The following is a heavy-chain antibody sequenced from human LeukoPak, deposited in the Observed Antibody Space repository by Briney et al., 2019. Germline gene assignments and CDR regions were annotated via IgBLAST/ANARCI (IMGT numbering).Heavy chain of an antibody. CDR3: ASFFGYGYEYYYGMDV. CDR1: GLTFSSHW. D-gene: IGHD5-18*01. V-gene: IGHV3-74*01. Sequence: AGGSLRLSCAASGLTFSSHWMHWVRQAPGKGLVWVSRITNDGSSTTYADSVKGRFTISRDNAKNSLYLQMNSLRAEDTAVYYCASFFGYGYEYYYGMDVWGRGTTVTVSS. J-gene: IGHJ6*02. CDR2: ITNDGSST.